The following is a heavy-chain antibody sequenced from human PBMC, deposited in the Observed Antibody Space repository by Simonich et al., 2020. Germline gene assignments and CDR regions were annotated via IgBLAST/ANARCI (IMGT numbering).Heavy chain of an antibody. Sequence: EVPLGESGGGLVQPGGSLRLSCAASGFTFSSYEMNWVGQAPGKGLEWGSYISSSGSTIYYADSVKGRFTISRDNAKNSLYLQMNSLRAEDTAVYYCARHYYGDYYFDYWGQGTLVTVSS. CDR2: ISSSGSTI. CDR1: GFTFSSYE. V-gene: IGHV3-48*03. D-gene: IGHD4-17*01. J-gene: IGHJ4*02. CDR3: ARHYYGDYYFDY.